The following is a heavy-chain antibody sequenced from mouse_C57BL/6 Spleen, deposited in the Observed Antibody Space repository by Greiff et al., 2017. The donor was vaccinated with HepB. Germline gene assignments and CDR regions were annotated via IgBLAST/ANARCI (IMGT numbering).Heavy chain of an antibody. J-gene: IGHJ4*01. V-gene: IGHV1-81*01. CDR2: IYPRSGNT. Sequence: VQLQQSGAELARPGASVKLSCKASGYTFTSYGISWVKQRTGQGLEWIGEIYPRSGNTYYNEKFKGKATLTADKSSSTAYMELRSLTSEDSAVYFCARVPTGRGLYAMDYWGQGTSVTVSS. CDR3: ARVPTGRGLYAMDY. CDR1: GYTFTSYG. D-gene: IGHD4-1*02.